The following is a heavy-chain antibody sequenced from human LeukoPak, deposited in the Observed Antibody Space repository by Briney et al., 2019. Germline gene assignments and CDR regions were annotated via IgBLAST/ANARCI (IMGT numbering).Heavy chain of an antibody. J-gene: IGHJ4*02. CDR2: IIPILGIA. D-gene: IGHD2-2*01. V-gene: IGHV1-69*04. CDR1: GYTFTTYG. CDR3: ARDPRGYCSSTSCYAY. Sequence: SVKVSCKASGYTFTTYGFNWVRQAPGQGLEWMGRIIPILGIANYAQKFQGRVTITADKSTSTAYMELSSLRSEDTAVYYCARDPRGYCSSTSCYAYWGQGTLVTVSS.